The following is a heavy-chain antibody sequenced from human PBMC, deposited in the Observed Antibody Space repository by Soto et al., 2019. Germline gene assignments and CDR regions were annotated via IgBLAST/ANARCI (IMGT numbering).Heavy chain of an antibody. J-gene: IGHJ4*02. CDR3: SHRRDGLDY. CDR2: IYWDDDK. V-gene: IGHV2-5*02. CDR1: GFSLSTSGVG. Sequence: QITLKESGPTLVKPTQTLTLTCTFSGFSLSTSGVGVDWIRQPPGKALEWLALIYWDDDKRYSPSLKSRLTITKDTSKDQVVLTMTNMDPADTATYYCSHRRDGLDYWGQGTLVTVSS.